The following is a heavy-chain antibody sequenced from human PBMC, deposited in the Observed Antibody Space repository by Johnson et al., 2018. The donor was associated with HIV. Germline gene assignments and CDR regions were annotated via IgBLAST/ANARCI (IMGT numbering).Heavy chain of an antibody. CDR2: INWNGGST. V-gene: IGHV3-20*04. CDR3: AKGRWEATTYDDAFDI. D-gene: IGHD1-26*01. CDR1: GFTFDDYG. J-gene: IGHJ3*02. Sequence: MLLVESGGGVVLPGGSLRLSCAASGFTFDDYGMSWVRQAPGKGLEWVSGINWNGGSTGYADSVKGRFTISRDNAKNSLYLQMNSLRAEDTAVYYCAKGRWEATTYDDAFDIWGQGTMVTVSS.